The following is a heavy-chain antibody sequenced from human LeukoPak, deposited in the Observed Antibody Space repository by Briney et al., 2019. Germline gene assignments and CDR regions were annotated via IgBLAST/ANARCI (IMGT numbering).Heavy chain of an antibody. J-gene: IGHJ4*02. V-gene: IGHV3-21*01. CDR1: GFTFSSYS. Sequence: GGSLRLSCAASGFTFSSYSMNWVRQAPGKGLEWVSSISSSSSYIYYADSVKGRFNISRDNAKNSLYLQMNSLRAEDTAVYYCARDGGTSGYYYSFDYWGQGTLVTVSS. CDR2: ISSSSSYI. D-gene: IGHD3-22*01. CDR3: ARDGGTSGYYYSFDY.